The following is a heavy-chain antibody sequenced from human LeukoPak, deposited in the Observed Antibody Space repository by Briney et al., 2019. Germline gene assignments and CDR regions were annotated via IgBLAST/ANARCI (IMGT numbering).Heavy chain of an antibody. J-gene: IGHJ4*02. D-gene: IGHD6-13*01. Sequence: SCKASGGTFSSYAISWVRQAPGKGLEWVAVISYDGSNKYYADSVKGRFTISRDNSKNTLYLQMNSLRAEDTAVYYCAKEGYSSSEMFDYWGQGTLVTVSS. CDR3: AKEGYSSSEMFDY. CDR2: ISYDGSNK. CDR1: GGTFSSYA. V-gene: IGHV3-30*04.